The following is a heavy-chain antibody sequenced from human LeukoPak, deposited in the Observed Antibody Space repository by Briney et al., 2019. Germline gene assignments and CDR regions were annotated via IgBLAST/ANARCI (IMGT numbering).Heavy chain of an antibody. CDR2: VYKRGTT. CDR1: GYSISSGYY. Sequence: PSETLSLTCSVFGYSISSGYYWGWIRQSPGKGLEWIGSVYKRGTTYYNPSFESRVTISLDTSKEQVPLRLTSVTAADTAVYYCARSATGYFYSWFDPWGQGTQVIVSS. CDR3: ARSATGYFYSWFDP. V-gene: IGHV4-38-2*02. D-gene: IGHD3-9*01. J-gene: IGHJ5*02.